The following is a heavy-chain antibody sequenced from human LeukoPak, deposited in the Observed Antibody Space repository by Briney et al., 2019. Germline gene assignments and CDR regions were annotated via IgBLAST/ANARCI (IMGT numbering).Heavy chain of an antibody. Sequence: SETLSLTCAVYGGSFSGYYWSWIRQPPGKGLEWIGEINHSGSTNYNPSLKSRVTISVDTSKNQFSLKLSSVTAADTAVYYCARSRRFNDFWATPAGKRLINWFDPWGQGTLVTVSS. CDR3: ARSRRFNDFWATPAGKRLINWFDP. D-gene: IGHD3-3*01. CDR1: GGSFSGYY. V-gene: IGHV4-34*01. CDR2: INHSGST. J-gene: IGHJ5*02.